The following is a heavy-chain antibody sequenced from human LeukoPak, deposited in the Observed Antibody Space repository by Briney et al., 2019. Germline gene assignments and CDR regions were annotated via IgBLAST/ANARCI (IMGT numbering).Heavy chain of an antibody. Sequence: PGGSLRLSCAASGFMFKNYWMTWVRQAPGRGLEWVANVKEEGSETHYVDSVKGRFTIFRDNTQNSLFLQMNNLRVEDTAVYYCAREKSIGEVATLRWGPKESNSYVMDVWGQGTTVIVSS. J-gene: IGHJ6*02. CDR2: VKEEGSET. D-gene: IGHD2-21*02. CDR1: GFMFKNYW. CDR3: AREKSIGEVATLRWGPKESNSYVMDV. V-gene: IGHV3-7*04.